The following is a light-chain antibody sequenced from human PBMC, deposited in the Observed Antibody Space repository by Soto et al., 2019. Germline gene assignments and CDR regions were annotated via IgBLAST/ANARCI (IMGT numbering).Light chain of an antibody. V-gene: IGLV1-44*01. Sequence: QSVLTQPPSASGTPGQRVTISCSGSSSNIGSNTVNWYQQLPGTAPKLLIYYNNQRPSGVPDRFSGSKSGTSASLVISGLQSEDEADYYCAAWDDSLNGVVFGGGTKLTVL. CDR1: SSNIGSNT. CDR3: AAWDDSLNGVV. J-gene: IGLJ2*01. CDR2: YNN.